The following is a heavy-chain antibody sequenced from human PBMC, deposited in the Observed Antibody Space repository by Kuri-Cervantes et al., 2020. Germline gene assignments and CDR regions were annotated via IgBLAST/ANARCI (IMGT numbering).Heavy chain of an antibody. J-gene: IGHJ6*03. CDR2: ISGSGAST. Sequence: GESLKISCAASGFIFSSYAMRWVRQAPGKGLEWVSAISGSGASTSYADSVKGRFTISRDDSKNTLYLQMNSLRAGDTAVYYCAKTGGSTVTTRYLDVWGKGTTVTVSS. D-gene: IGHD4-17*01. CDR3: AKTGGSTVTTRYLDV. V-gene: IGHV3-23*01. CDR1: GFIFSSYA.